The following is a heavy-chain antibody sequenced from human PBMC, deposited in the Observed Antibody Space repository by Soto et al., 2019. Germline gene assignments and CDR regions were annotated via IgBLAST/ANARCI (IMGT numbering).Heavy chain of an antibody. CDR2: IFYTGST. D-gene: IGHD6-13*01. CDR1: GGSINGGGYY. J-gene: IGHJ4*02. CDR3: ARGYRSSEYSSSWVFDY. Sequence: QVQLQESGPGLVQPSQTLSLICTVSGGSINGGGYYWNWIRQHPRTGLEWIGSIFYTGSTYYNPYIRSLVTISAVTSDNQYPLTLTSVTAADTAVYFCARGYRSSEYSSSWVFDYWGQGTLVDVSS. V-gene: IGHV4-31*01.